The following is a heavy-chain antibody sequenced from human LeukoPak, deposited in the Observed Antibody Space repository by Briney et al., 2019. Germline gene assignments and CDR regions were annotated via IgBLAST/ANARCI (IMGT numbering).Heavy chain of an antibody. CDR3: ARGLYSFPRYLDY. CDR2: IYYSGST. D-gene: IGHD5-18*01. CDR1: GGSLSSYY. Sequence: SETLSLTCTVSGGSLSSYYWSWIRQPPGKGLDWIGYIYYSGSTDYNPSLKSRVTVSLDLSKNQFSLKLTSVTAADTAVYYCARGLYSFPRYLDYWGQGILVTVSS. V-gene: IGHV4-59*08. J-gene: IGHJ4*02.